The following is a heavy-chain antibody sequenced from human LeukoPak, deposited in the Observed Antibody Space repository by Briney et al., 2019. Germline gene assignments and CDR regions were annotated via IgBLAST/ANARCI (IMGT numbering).Heavy chain of an antibody. V-gene: IGHV4-59*01. Sequence: SETLSLTCTVSGGPIGSYYWSWIRQPPGKGLEWIGYIYYSGSTNYNPSLKSRVTISLDTSKNQFSMNLISVTAADTAVYYCAREGVAAAGKLDYWGQGTLVTVSS. CDR2: IYYSGST. J-gene: IGHJ4*02. CDR3: AREGVAAAGKLDY. D-gene: IGHD6-13*01. CDR1: GGPIGSYY.